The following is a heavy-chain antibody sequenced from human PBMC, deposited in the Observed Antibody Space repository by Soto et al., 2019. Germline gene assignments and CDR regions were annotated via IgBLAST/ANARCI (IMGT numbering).Heavy chain of an antibody. D-gene: IGHD3-3*01. CDR1: GFTFSSYG. Sequence: GGSLRLSCAASGFTFSSYGMHWVRQAPGKGLEWVAVIWYDGSKKYYADSVKGRFTISRDNSKNTLYLQMNSLRAEDTAVYYCARDGITYYDFWSGYYRYWGQGTLVTVSS. V-gene: IGHV3-33*01. CDR2: IWYDGSKK. CDR3: ARDGITYYDFWSGYYRY. J-gene: IGHJ4*02.